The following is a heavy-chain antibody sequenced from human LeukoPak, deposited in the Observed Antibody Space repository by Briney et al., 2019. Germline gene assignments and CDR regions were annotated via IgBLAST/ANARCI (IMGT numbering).Heavy chain of an antibody. D-gene: IGHD1-26*01. CDR3: ARHGWEVPL. CDR1: GGSISSSRYY. J-gene: IGHJ3*01. V-gene: IGHV4-39*01. Sequence: SETLSLTCTASGGSISSSRYYGAWIRQPPGKGLGWLGTIYYSGTTYYTPSLKSRVTISVKTSKDQFSLKLSSVTAADTAVYYCARHGWEVPLWGQGTMVSVSS. CDR2: IYYSGTT.